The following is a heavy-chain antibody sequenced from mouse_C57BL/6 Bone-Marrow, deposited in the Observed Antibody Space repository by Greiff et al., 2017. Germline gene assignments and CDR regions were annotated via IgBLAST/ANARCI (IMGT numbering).Heavy chain of an antibody. D-gene: IGHD2-3*01. Sequence: VKLQQPGAELVKPGASVKLSCKASGYTFTSYWMHWVKQRPGQGLEWIGMIHPNSGSTNYNEKFKSKATLTVDKSSSTAYMQRSSLTSEDSAVYYCARRWLLPYYYAMDYWGQGTSVTVSS. CDR3: ARRWLLPYYYAMDY. V-gene: IGHV1-64*01. CDR1: GYTFTSYW. CDR2: IHPNSGST. J-gene: IGHJ4*01.